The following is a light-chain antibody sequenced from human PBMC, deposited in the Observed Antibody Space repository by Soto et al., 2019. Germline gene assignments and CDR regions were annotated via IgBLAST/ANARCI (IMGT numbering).Light chain of an antibody. CDR2: DVS. V-gene: IGLV2-14*01. Sequence: QSALTQPASVSGSPGQSITISCTGTSSDVGGYNYVSWYQQHPGKAPKLMIYDVSNRPSGVSNRFSGSKSGNTASLTISGHQAEDEADYYCSSYTRSSTLYVFGTGTKVTVL. CDR3: SSYTRSSTLYV. CDR1: SSDVGGYNY. J-gene: IGLJ1*01.